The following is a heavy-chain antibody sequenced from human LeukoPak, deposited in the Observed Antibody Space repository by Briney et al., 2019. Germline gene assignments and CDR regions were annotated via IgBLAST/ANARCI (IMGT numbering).Heavy chain of an antibody. J-gene: IGHJ4*02. CDR1: GFTFDDYA. CDR3: AKSTGHFDY. CDR2: ISWNSGSI. V-gene: IGHV3-9*01. D-gene: IGHD3-9*01. Sequence: PGGSLRLSCAAAGFTFDDYAMHWVRQAPGKGLEWVSGISWNSGSIGYADSVKGRFTISRDNAKNSLYLQMNSLRAEDTAVYYCAKSTGHFDYWGQGTLLTVSS.